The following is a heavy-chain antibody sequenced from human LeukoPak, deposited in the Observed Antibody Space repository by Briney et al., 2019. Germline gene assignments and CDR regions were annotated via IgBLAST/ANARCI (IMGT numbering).Heavy chain of an antibody. D-gene: IGHD1-26*01. Sequence: GGSLRLSCAASGSTFSSYAMSWVRQAPGKGLEWVSAISGSGGNTDYADSVKGRFTISRDNSRNTLYLQMNSLRAEDTAVYYCAKDHGRIVGASYDYWGQGTLVTVSS. V-gene: IGHV3-23*01. CDR2: ISGSGGNT. CDR3: AKDHGRIVGASYDY. CDR1: GSTFSSYA. J-gene: IGHJ4*02.